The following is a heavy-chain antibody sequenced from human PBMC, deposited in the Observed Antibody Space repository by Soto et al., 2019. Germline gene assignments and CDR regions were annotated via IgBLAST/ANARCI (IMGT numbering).Heavy chain of an antibody. V-gene: IGHV3-73*01. CDR2: IKTKVESYAT. CDR3: TRRYCSGGGCYSDFDY. J-gene: IGHJ4*02. Sequence: GGSLRLSCAASGFTLSGFDIHWVRQASGEGLEWVGRIKTKVESYATELAASVKGRFTISRDDPKNTAYLEMNSLKTEDTAVYYCTRRYCSGGGCYSDFDYWGQGALVTVSS. CDR1: GFTLSGFD. D-gene: IGHD2-15*01.